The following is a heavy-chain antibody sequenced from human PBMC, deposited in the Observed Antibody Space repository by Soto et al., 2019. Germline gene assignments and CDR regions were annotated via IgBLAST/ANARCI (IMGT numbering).Heavy chain of an antibody. Sequence: SVKVSCKASGGTFSSYAISWVRQAPGQGLEWMGGIISIFGTANYAQKFQGRVTITADESTSTAYMELSSLRSEDAAVYYCARYDSSGYSGYWGQGTLVTVSS. J-gene: IGHJ4*02. V-gene: IGHV1-69*13. CDR3: ARYDSSGYSGY. CDR2: IISIFGTA. D-gene: IGHD3-22*01. CDR1: GGTFSSYA.